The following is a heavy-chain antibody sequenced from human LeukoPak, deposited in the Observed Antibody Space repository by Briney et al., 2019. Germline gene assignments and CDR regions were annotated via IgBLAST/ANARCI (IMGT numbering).Heavy chain of an antibody. V-gene: IGHV1-69*13. Sequence: SVKVSCKASGGTFSSYAISWVRQAPGQGLEWMGGIIPIFGTANYAQKFQGRVTITADESTSTAYMELSSLRSEDTAVYYCARSNGGYYGMDIWGQGTTVTVSS. J-gene: IGHJ6*02. D-gene: IGHD4-11*01. CDR1: GGTFSSYA. CDR3: ARSNGGYYGMDI. CDR2: IIPIFGTA.